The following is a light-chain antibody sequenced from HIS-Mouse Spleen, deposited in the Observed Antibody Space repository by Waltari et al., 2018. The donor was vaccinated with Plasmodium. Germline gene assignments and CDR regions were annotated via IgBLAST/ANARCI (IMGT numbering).Light chain of an antibody. CDR3: CSYAGSYTYV. J-gene: IGLJ1*01. CDR1: SSAVGGYNY. V-gene: IGLV2-11*01. Sequence: QSALTQPRSVSGSPGQSVTISCTGTSSAVGGYNYVSWYQQHPVKAPKLMIYAVSKRPSGVPDRFSGSKSGNTASLTISGLQAEDEADYYCCSYAGSYTYVFGTGTKVTVL. CDR2: AVS.